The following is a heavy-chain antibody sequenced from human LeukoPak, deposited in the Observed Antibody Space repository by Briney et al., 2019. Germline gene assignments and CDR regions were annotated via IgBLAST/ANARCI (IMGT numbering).Heavy chain of an antibody. CDR3: AREITYQHSSAYDY. CDR2: IKQDGSEK. CDR1: GFTFSNYW. Sequence: GGSLRLSCAASGFTFSNYWMTWVRQAPGKGLEWVANIKQDGSEKYYVDSVKGRFTISRDNAKNSLFLQMNSLRAEDTALYFCAREITYQHSSAYDYWGQGTRVTVSS. J-gene: IGHJ4*02. D-gene: IGHD3-22*01. V-gene: IGHV3-7*01.